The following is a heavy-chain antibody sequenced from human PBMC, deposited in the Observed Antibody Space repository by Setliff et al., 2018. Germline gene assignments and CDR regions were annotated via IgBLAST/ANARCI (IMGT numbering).Heavy chain of an antibody. CDR1: GFSFSGYG. Sequence: GGSLRLSCATSGFSFSGYGMHWVRQAPGKGLEWVSYISSTSSTIYYADSVKGRFTISRDSAKNSLYLHMNSLRAEDTAVYYCARVGIFGGGYFDFWGQGTLVTV. CDR3: ARVGIFGGGYFDF. CDR2: ISSTSSTI. D-gene: IGHD3-3*01. J-gene: IGHJ4*02. V-gene: IGHV3-48*01.